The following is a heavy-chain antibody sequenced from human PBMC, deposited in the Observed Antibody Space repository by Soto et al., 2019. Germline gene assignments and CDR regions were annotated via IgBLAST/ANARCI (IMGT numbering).Heavy chain of an antibody. D-gene: IGHD3-10*01. CDR2: IIPILGIA. CDR3: AREYENGSGSYYIFGY. Sequence: ASVKVSCKASGGTFSSYTISWVRQAPGQGLEWMGRIIPILGIANYAQKFQGRVTITADKSTSTAYMELSSLRSEDTAVYYCAREYENGSGSYYIFGYWGQGTLVTVSS. J-gene: IGHJ4*02. CDR1: GGTFSSYT. V-gene: IGHV1-69*04.